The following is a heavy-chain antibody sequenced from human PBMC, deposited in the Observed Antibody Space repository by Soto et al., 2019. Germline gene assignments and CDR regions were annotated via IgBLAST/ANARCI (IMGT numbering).Heavy chain of an antibody. D-gene: IGHD6-19*01. CDR3: ARSGEWLRLGWFDP. CDR2: IWYDGSNK. CDR1: GFTFSSYG. J-gene: IGHJ5*02. Sequence: QVQLVESGGGVVQPGRSLRLSCAASGFTFSSYGMHWVRQAPGKGLEWVAVIWYDGSNKYYADSVKGRFTISSDNSKNTLYLQMNSLRAEDTAVYYCARSGEWLRLGWFDPWGQGTLVTVSS. V-gene: IGHV3-33*01.